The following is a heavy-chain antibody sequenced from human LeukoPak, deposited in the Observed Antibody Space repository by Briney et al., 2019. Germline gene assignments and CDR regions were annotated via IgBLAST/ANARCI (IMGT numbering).Heavy chain of an antibody. Sequence: SETLSLTCTVSGGSISSYYWSWIRQPPGKGLEWIGYIYYSGSTNYNPPLKSRVTISVDTSKNQFSLKVSSVTAADTAVYYCARGKPVTTFDCWGQGTLVTVSS. CDR2: IYYSGST. D-gene: IGHD4-11*01. J-gene: IGHJ4*02. V-gene: IGHV4-59*01. CDR1: GGSISSYY. CDR3: ARGKPVTTFDC.